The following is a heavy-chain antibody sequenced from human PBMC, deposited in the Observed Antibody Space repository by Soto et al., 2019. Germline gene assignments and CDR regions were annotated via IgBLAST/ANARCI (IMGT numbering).Heavy chain of an antibody. CDR2: INPTYGTA. D-gene: IGHD2-15*01. CDR3: ARDQGLCSGGSCWGYFDY. Sequence: SVKVSCKASGGTFSSYAISWVRQAPGQGLEWMGWINPTYGTAKYAQKFQGRVTITRDTSASTAYMELSSLRSEDTAVYYCARDQGLCSGGSCWGYFDYWGQGTLVTVSS. CDR1: GGTFSSYA. J-gene: IGHJ4*02. V-gene: IGHV1-69*05.